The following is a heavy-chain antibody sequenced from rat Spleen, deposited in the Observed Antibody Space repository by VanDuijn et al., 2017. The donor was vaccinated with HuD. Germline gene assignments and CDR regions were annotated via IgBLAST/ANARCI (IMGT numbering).Heavy chain of an antibody. CDR2: ITNTGGSL. J-gene: IGHJ2*01. Sequence: EVQLVESGGGLVQSGRSLKLSCVASGFTFDNYWMSWIRQAPGKGLEWVASITNTGGSLFYPDSVKGRFTISRDNAKSTLYLQMDSLRSEDTASYYCVRHGYTRYYFDYWGQGVMVTVSS. D-gene: IGHD1-9*01. CDR3: VRHGYTRYYFDY. V-gene: IGHV5-31*01. CDR1: GFTFDNYW.